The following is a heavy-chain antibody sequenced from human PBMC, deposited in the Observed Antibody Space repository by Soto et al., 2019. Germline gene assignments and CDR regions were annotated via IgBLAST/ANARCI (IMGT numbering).Heavy chain of an antibody. V-gene: IGHV3-7*01. J-gene: IGHJ4*02. CDR3: VRAPREDTGYEYYFDY. CDR1: GFTFSSYW. Sequence: EVQLVESGGGLVQPGGSLRLSCAGSGFTFSSYWMSWVRQTPDKGLEWVAKIKQDGSAKSYVGSVKGRFTISRDNARNSLSLQMDSLRAEDTAVYYCVRAPREDTGYEYYFDYWGQGTLVTVSS. D-gene: IGHD5-12*01. CDR2: IKQDGSAK.